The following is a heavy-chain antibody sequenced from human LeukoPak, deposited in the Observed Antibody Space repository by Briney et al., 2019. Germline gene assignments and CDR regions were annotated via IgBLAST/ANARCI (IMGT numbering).Heavy chain of an antibody. J-gene: IGHJ6*03. CDR2: ISSSSSYI. D-gene: IGHD3-3*01. V-gene: IGHV3-21*01. Sequence: GGFLRLSCAASGFTFSSYSMNWVRQAPGKGLEWVSSISSSSSYIYYADSVKGRFTISRDNAKNSLYLQMNSLRAEDTAAYYCARDGQKFLEWIQAMYYMDVWGKGTTVTVSS. CDR3: ARDGQKFLEWIQAMYYMDV. CDR1: GFTFSSYS.